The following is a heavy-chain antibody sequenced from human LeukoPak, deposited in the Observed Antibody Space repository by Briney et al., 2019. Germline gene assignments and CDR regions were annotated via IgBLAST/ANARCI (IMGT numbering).Heavy chain of an antibody. D-gene: IGHD1-26*01. J-gene: IGHJ6*03. CDR2: ITSTSSYI. CDR1: GFTFSSYS. Sequence: GGSLRLSCAASGFTFSSYSITWVRQAPGKGLEWVSSITSTSSYINYADSAKGRFTISRDNAKNSVYLQMNSLRAEDTAVYYCAIVLFGATTINYYYYYMDVWGKGTTVTVSS. V-gene: IGHV3-21*01. CDR3: AIVLFGATTINYYYYYMDV.